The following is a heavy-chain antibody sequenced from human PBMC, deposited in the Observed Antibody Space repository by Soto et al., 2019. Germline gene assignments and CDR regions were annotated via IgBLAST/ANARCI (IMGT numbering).Heavy chain of an antibody. D-gene: IGHD5-12*01. CDR3: AAGFERWLPKAPFLPGY. CDR2: IVVGSGNT. Sequence: SVKVSCKASGFTFTSSAVQWVRQARGQRLEWIGWIVVGSGNTNYAQKFQERVTITRDLSTNTAYMELSSLRSEDTAVYYCAAGFERWLPKAPFLPGYWGQGTLVTVSS. J-gene: IGHJ4*02. CDR1: GFTFTSSA. V-gene: IGHV1-58*01.